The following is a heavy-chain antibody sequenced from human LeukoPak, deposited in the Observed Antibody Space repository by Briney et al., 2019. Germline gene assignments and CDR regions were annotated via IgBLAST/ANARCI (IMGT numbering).Heavy chain of an antibody. CDR1: GFTFSSYA. CDR2: MDQHGSQT. V-gene: IGHV3-7*01. CDR3: ARGHSGYDFALDI. Sequence: PGGSLRLSCAASGFTFSSYAMSWVRQAPGQGLEWVAKMDQHGSQTHYADSVKARFTISRDNSKSSVYLQMNSLRAEDTAVYYCARGHSGYDFALDIWGQGTMVTVSS. J-gene: IGHJ3*02. D-gene: IGHD5-12*01.